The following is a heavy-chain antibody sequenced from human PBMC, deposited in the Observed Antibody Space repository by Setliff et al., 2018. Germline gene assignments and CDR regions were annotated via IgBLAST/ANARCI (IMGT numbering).Heavy chain of an antibody. CDR1: GASVRSHY. V-gene: IGHV4-59*02. J-gene: IGHJ4*02. CDR3: ARAPGRNIRGDY. D-gene: IGHD3-10*01. CDR2: FFYSGDT. Sequence: SETLSLTCTVSGASVRSHYWSWIRQSPEKGLEWIGFFFYSGDTKSNPSLKSRVTMSVDTSKNQFSLKLTSVTAADTAIYYCARAPGRNIRGDYWGQGALVTVSS.